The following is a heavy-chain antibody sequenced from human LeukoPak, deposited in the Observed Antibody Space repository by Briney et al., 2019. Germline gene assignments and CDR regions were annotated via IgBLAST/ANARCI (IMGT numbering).Heavy chain of an antibody. D-gene: IGHD1-26*01. V-gene: IGHV4-39*01. CDR1: GGSISSSSYY. Sequence: PSETLSLTCTVSGGSISSSSYYWGWIRQPPGKGLEWIGSIYYSGSTYYNPSLKSRVTISVDTSKNQFSLKLSSVTAADTAVYYCARLKGGSSRHFDYWGQGTLVTVSS. CDR2: IYYSGST. CDR3: ARLKGGSSRHFDY. J-gene: IGHJ4*02.